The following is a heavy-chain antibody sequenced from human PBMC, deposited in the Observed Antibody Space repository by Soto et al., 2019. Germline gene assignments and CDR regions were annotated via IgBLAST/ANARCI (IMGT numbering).Heavy chain of an antibody. CDR1: GGTFSSYT. V-gene: IGHV1-69*02. CDR2: IIPILGIA. J-gene: IGHJ3*02. CDR3: ARTGVLGSNAFDI. D-gene: IGHD2-8*01. Sequence: SVKVSCKASGGTFSSYTISWVRQAPGQGLEWMGRIIPILGIANYAQKFQGRVTITADKSTSTAYMELSSLRSEDTAVYYCARTGVLGSNAFDIWGQGTMVTVSS.